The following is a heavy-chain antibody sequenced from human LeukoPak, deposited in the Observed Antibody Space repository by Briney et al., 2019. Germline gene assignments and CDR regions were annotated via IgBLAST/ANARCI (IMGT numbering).Heavy chain of an antibody. CDR2: ISASGSSR. CDR3: ARGGFYYHYYFDF. CDR1: GFTFSSFG. J-gene: IGHJ4*02. D-gene: IGHD3-22*01. Sequence: PGGSLRLSCAASGFTFSSFGMNWVRQVPGKGLEWVSGISASGSSRYYADSVKGRFTTSRDNSNNTLYLQMNSLRGEDTAVYYCARGGFYYHYYFDFWGQGTLVTVSS. V-gene: IGHV3-23*01.